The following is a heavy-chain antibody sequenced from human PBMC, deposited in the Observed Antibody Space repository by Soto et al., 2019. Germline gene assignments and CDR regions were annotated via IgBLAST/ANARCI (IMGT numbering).Heavy chain of an antibody. J-gene: IGHJ4*02. CDR2: IYYSGST. Sequence: TLSLTCTVSGVTISSGAYYWSWIRQHPGKGLEWIGNIYYSGSTYYSPSLKSRVAISLDTSKNQFSLRLSSVTAADTAVYYCARYRFSGSRWSKFDYWGQGTRVTVSS. CDR3: ARYRFSGSRWSKFDY. D-gene: IGHD6-13*01. CDR1: GVTISSGAYY. V-gene: IGHV4-31*03.